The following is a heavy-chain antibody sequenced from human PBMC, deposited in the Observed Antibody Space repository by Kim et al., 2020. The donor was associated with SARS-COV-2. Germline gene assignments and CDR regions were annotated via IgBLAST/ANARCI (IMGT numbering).Heavy chain of an antibody. Sequence: STNYNPSLKSRVTISVDTSKNQFSLKLSSVTAADTAVYYCARLSNTALDYWGQGTLVTVSS. CDR3: ARLSNTALDY. D-gene: IGHD5-18*01. J-gene: IGHJ4*02. CDR2: ST. V-gene: IGHV4-4*09.